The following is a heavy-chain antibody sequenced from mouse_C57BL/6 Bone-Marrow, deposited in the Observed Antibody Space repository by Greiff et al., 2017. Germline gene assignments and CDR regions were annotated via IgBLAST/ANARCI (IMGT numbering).Heavy chain of an antibody. J-gene: IGHJ2*01. V-gene: IGHV1-72*01. CDR3: ARDLLYYYGYYFDY. D-gene: IGHD1-1*01. CDR2: IDPNSGGT. CDR1: GYTFTSYW. Sequence: QVQLQQPGAELVKPGASVKLSCKASGYTFTSYWMHWVKQRPGRGLEWIGRIDPNSGGTKYNEKFKSKATLTVDKPSSTAYMRLSSLTSEDSAVYYCARDLLYYYGYYFDYWGQGTTLTVSS.